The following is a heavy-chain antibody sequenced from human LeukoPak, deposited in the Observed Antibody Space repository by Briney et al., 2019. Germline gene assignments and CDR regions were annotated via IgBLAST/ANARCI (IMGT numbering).Heavy chain of an antibody. D-gene: IGHD2/OR15-2a*01. CDR3: ARPEYFSSHD. V-gene: IGHV5-51*01. CDR2: IYPDDSRT. Sequence: GESLKISCRAPGYNFPKSWIGWVRQMPGKGLEWVAIIYPDDSRTNYSPSFQGHVTISVDRSINTAYLQLSSLRASDTAMYYCARPEYFSSHDWGQGTLVTVST. J-gene: IGHJ4*02. CDR1: GYNFPKSW.